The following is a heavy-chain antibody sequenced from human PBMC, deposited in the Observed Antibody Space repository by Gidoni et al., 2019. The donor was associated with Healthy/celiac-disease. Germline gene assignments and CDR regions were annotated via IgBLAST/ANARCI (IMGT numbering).Heavy chain of an antibody. V-gene: IGHV3-48*03. CDR3: ARGGSAARPDRGMDV. CDR2: ISSSGSTI. J-gene: IGHJ6*02. D-gene: IGHD6-6*01. CDR1: GFTFSSYE. Sequence: EVQLVESGGGLVQPGGSLSLSCAASGFTFSSYEMNWVRQAPGKGLEWVSYISSSGSTIYYADSVKGRFTISRDNAKNSLYLQMNSLRAEDTAVYYCARGGSAARPDRGMDVWGQGTTVTVSS.